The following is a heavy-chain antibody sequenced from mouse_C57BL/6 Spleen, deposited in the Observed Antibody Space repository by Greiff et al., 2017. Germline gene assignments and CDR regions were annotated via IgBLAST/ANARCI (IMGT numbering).Heavy chain of an antibody. CDR1: GYTFTSYW. D-gene: IGHD1-1*01. CDR3: ASPDGSSYAWVAY. CDR2: INPSNGGT. V-gene: IGHV1-53*01. J-gene: IGHJ3*01. Sequence: VQLQQPGPELVKPGASVKLSCKASGYTFTSYWMHWVKQRPGQGLEWIGNINPSNGGTNYNEKFKSKATLTVDKSSSTAYMQLSSLTSEDSAVYYCASPDGSSYAWVAYWGHGTLVTVSA.